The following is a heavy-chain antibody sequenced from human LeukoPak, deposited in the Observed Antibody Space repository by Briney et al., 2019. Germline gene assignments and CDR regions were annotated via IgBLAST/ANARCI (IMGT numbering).Heavy chain of an antibody. J-gene: IGHJ6*02. V-gene: IGHV3-53*01. CDR1: GFTVSSNY. CDR2: IYSGGNT. D-gene: IGHD3-22*01. Sequence: GGSLRLSCAASGFTVSSNYMSWVRQAPGKGLEWVSIIYSGGNTYYADSVQGRFTISRDNSKNTLYLQMNSLRDEDTAVYYCATDSSSGYYYYGMDVWGQGTTVTVSS. CDR3: ATDSSSGYYYYGMDV.